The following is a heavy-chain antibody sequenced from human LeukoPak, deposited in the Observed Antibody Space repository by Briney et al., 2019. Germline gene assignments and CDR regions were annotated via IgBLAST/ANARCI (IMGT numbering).Heavy chain of an antibody. CDR1: GFTFSTYY. D-gene: IGHD3-22*01. CDR2: IKQDGSEK. J-gene: IGHJ4*02. Sequence: PGGSLRLSCAASGFTFSTYYMTWVRQVPGKGLEWVANIKQDGSEKYYVDSVKGRFTISRDNAKNSLYLQMNSLRAEDTAVYYCARLVAHYYDSSGYHFDYWGQGTLVTVSS. CDR3: ARLVAHYYDSSGYHFDY. V-gene: IGHV3-7*01.